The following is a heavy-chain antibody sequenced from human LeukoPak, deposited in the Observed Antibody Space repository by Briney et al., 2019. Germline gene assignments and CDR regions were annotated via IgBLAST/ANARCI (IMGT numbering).Heavy chain of an antibody. CDR3: AKELPVGYSSGWQPYYYYYYGMDV. CDR2: ISGSGGST. CDR1: GFTFSSYA. Sequence: PGGSLRLSCAASGFTFSSYAMSWVRQAPGKGLEWVSAISGSGGSTYYADSVKGRFTISRDNSKNTLYLQMNSLRAEDTAVYYCAKELPVGYSSGWQPYYYYYYGMDVWGQGTTVTVSS. J-gene: IGHJ6*02. D-gene: IGHD6-19*01. V-gene: IGHV3-23*01.